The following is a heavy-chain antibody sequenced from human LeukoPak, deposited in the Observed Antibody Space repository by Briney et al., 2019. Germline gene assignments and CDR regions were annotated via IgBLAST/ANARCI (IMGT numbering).Heavy chain of an antibody. CDR3: ARVMGRGPESQQYNYGMDV. Sequence: SETLSLTCTVSGGSISSYYWSWIRQPPGKGLEWIGYIYYSGSTNYNPSLKSRVTISVDTSKNQFSLKLSSVTAADTAVYYCARVMGRGPESQQYNYGMDVWGQGTTVTASS. CDR2: IYYSGST. J-gene: IGHJ6*02. CDR1: GGSISSYY. D-gene: IGHD3-10*01. V-gene: IGHV4-59*01.